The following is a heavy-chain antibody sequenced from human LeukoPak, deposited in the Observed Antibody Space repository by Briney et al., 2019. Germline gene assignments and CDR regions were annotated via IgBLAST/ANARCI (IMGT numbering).Heavy chain of an antibody. J-gene: IGHJ4*02. CDR2: ISYDGSNK. CDR1: GFTFSSYA. CDR3: ARDRLAYYYGSGSYPDY. D-gene: IGHD3-10*01. V-gene: IGHV3-30-3*01. Sequence: GGSLRLSCAASGFTFSSYAMHWVRQAPGKGLEWVAVISYDGSNKYYADSVKGRFTISRDNSKNTLYLQMNSLRAEDTAVYYCARDRLAYYYGSGSYPDYWGQGTLVTVSS.